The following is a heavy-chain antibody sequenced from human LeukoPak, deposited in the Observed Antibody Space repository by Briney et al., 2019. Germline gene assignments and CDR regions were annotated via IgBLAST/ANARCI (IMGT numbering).Heavy chain of an antibody. CDR3: ARLDYGDLYYYYMDV. CDR1: GGSISSYY. D-gene: IGHD4-17*01. J-gene: IGHJ6*03. CDR2: IYYSGST. V-gene: IGHV4-59*01. Sequence: SETLSLTCTVSGGSISSYYWSWIRQPPGKGLEWIGYIYYSGSTNYNPSLKSRVTISVDTSKNQFSLKLSSVTAADTAVYYWARLDYGDLYYYYMDVWGKGTMVTVS.